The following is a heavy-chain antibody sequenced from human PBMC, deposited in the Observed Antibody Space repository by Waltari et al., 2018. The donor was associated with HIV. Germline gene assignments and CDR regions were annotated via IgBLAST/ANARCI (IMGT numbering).Heavy chain of an antibody. V-gene: IGHV4-39*01. D-gene: IGHD3-10*02. J-gene: IGHJ5*01. Sequence: QLQLQESGPGLVKPSETLSLTCAVSGGSISSSSYYWGWIRQPPGKGLAWIGSIYYSGSTYYNPSLKSRVTISVDTSKNQFSLKLSSVTAADTAVYYCARHVRSSIWFDYWGQGTLVTVSS. CDR2: IYYSGST. CDR3: ARHVRSSIWFDY. CDR1: GGSISSSSYY.